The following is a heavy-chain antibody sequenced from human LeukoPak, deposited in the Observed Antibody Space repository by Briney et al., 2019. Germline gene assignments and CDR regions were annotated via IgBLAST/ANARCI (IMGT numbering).Heavy chain of an antibody. CDR1: GYTFTGYY. CDR2: INPSGGST. V-gene: IGHV1-46*01. CDR3: ARDYRGYRN. D-gene: IGHD3-22*01. J-gene: IGHJ4*02. Sequence: EASVKVSCKASGYTFTGYYMHWVRQAPGQGLELMGTINPSGGSTSYAQKFQGRVTMTRDTSTGTFYMEMSSLRSEDTAVYYCARDYRGYRNCGQGSLVTVSS.